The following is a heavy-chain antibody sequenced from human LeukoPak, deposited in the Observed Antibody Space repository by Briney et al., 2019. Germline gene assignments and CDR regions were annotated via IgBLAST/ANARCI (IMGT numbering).Heavy chain of an antibody. V-gene: IGHV3-21*01. Sequence: PGGSLRLSCAGSGFTFSSYSMNWVRQAPGKGLEWVSSISSSSSYINYADSVKGRFTISRDNAKNSLYLQMNSLRAEDTAVYYCAKPVSVAGYHDAFDIWGQGTMVTVSS. CDR3: AKPVSVAGYHDAFDI. CDR1: GFTFSSYS. J-gene: IGHJ3*02. CDR2: ISSSSSYI. D-gene: IGHD6-19*01.